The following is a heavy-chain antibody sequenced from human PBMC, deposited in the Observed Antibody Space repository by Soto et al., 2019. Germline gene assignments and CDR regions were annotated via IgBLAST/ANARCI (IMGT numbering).Heavy chain of an antibody. D-gene: IGHD4-17*01. CDR1: GFTFSSYA. Sequence: EVQLLESGGGLVQPGGSLRLSCAASGFTFSSYAMSWVRQAPEKGLEWVSAISGSGGSTYYADSVKGRFTISRDNSKNTLYLQMNSLRAEDTAVYYCAKVPVTTPYYYYYMDVWGKGTTVTVSS. CDR3: AKVPVTTPYYYYYMDV. J-gene: IGHJ6*03. CDR2: ISGSGGST. V-gene: IGHV3-23*01.